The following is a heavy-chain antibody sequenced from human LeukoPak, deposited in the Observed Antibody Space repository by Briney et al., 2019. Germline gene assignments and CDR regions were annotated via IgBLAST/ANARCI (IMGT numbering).Heavy chain of an antibody. D-gene: IGHD6-13*01. V-gene: IGHV3-23*01. CDR2: ISGSRGNT. CDR1: GFTVSSNY. CDR3: AKTLSLPGYSSSWYWYYFDY. Sequence: PGGSLRLSCAASGFTVSSNYMGWVRQAPGKGLEWVSAISGSRGNTYYADSVKGRFTISRDNSKNTLYLQMNSLRAEDTAVYYCAKTLSLPGYSSSWYWYYFDYWGQGTLVTVSS. J-gene: IGHJ4*02.